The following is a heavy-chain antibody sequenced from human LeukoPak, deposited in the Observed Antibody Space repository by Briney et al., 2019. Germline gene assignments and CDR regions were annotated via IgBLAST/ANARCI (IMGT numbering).Heavy chain of an antibody. CDR2: IGGDSVTT. CDR1: GFTFGSYA. CDR3: GAYRPAVALTAEQ. Sequence: GGSLRLSCVASGFTFGSYAMTWVRQAPQKGLESVSVIGGDSVTTYYADSVRGRFTISRDNSKNTLYLQMNSLRVEDTAVYYCGAYRPAVALTAEQWGQGTLVTVSS. J-gene: IGHJ4*02. V-gene: IGHV3-23*01. D-gene: IGHD5-18*01.